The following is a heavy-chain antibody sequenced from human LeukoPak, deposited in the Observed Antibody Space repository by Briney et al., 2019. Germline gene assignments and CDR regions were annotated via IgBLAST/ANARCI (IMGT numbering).Heavy chain of an antibody. CDR2: IYYTGST. V-gene: IGHV4-59*08. CDR1: GGSISGYY. Sequence: PSETLSLTCTVSGGSISGYYWSWIRRAPGRRLEWIGYIYYTGSTSYNLSVESRVTISLDTSNNQFSLKLSSVPAGDTAVSYCSRPAGSHKYYHHYMDVWGKGTTVTVSS. D-gene: IGHD3-10*01. J-gene: IGHJ6*03. CDR3: SRPAGSHKYYHHYMDV.